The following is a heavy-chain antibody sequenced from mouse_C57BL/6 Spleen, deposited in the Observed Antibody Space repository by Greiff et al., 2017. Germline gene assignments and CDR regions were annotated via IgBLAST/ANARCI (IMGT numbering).Heavy chain of an antibody. J-gene: IGHJ1*03. CDR3: ARWGDGYYLWYFDV. V-gene: IGHV1-72*01. CDR2: IDPNSGGT. CDR1: GYTFTSYW. Sequence: QVHVKQPGAELVKPGASVKLSCKASGYTFTSYWMHWVKQRPGRGLEWIGRIDPNSGGTKYNEKFKSKATLTVDKPSSTAYMQLSSLTSEDSAVYYGARWGDGYYLWYFDVWGTGTTVTVSS. D-gene: IGHD2-3*01.